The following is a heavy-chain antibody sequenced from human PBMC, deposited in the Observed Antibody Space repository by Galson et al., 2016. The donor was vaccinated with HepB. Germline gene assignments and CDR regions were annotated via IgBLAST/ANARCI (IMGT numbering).Heavy chain of an antibody. J-gene: IGHJ5*02. V-gene: IGHV2-5*02. D-gene: IGHD6-19*01. CDR2: IYWDDNK. CDR1: GFSLTSSGVG. Sequence: PALVKPTQTLTLTCTFSGFSLTSSGVGVSWIRQSPGKAMEWLALIYWDDNKYFLPSLKKRLSITKDTSRNQVVLTLTNMDPVDTGTYFCAHRPKYSTGWYDTWGPGTLVTVAS. CDR3: AHRPKYSTGWYDT.